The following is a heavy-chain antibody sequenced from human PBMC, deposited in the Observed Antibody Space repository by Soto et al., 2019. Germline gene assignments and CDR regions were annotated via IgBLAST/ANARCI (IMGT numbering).Heavy chain of an antibody. D-gene: IGHD6-19*01. CDR2: INHSGST. CDR1: GGSFSGYY. V-gene: IGHV4-34*01. CDR3: ARGLTYWPGGWYGTGFDL. Sequence: PSETLSLTCAVYGGSFSGYYWSWIRQPPGKGLEWIGEINHSGSTNYNPSLKSRVTISVDTSKNQFSLKLSSVTAADTAVYYCARGLTYWPGGWYGTGFDLWGQGTLVTVSS. J-gene: IGHJ5*02.